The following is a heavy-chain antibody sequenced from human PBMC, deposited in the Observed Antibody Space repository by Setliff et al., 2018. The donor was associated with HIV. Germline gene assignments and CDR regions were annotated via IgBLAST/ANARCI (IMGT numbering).Heavy chain of an antibody. J-gene: IGHJ6*03. CDR1: GFGFASFW. D-gene: IGHD2-15*01. CDR3: VRRATDYSYYYYMDV. Sequence: PGESLKISCKASGFGFASFWIGWVRQIPGKGLEWIGFIFPSDSDTRYSPSFEGLVTISADKSTSTAYLQWSSLKASDSAMYYCVRRATDYSYYYYMDVWGKGTTVTVSS. V-gene: IGHV5-51*01. CDR2: IFPSDSDT.